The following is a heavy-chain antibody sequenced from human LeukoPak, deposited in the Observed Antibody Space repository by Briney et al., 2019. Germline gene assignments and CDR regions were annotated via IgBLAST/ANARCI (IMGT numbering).Heavy chain of an antibody. V-gene: IGHV4-61*02. Sequence: SETLSLTCTVSGGSISSGSYYWSWIRQPAGKGLEWIGRIYTSGGTDYNPSLKSRVTISVDTSKNQFSLKLSSVTAADTAVYYCARLHSGSYFPLPGVDYWGQGTLVTVSS. CDR2: IYTSGGT. CDR1: GGSISSGSYY. J-gene: IGHJ4*02. D-gene: IGHD1-26*01. CDR3: ARLHSGSYFPLPGVDY.